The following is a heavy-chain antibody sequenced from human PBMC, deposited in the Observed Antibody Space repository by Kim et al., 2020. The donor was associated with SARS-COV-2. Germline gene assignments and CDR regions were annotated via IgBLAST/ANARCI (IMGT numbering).Heavy chain of an antibody. D-gene: IGHD6-6*01. V-gene: IGHV5-51*01. CDR3: ARRSSAWQPSDY. J-gene: IGHJ4*02. Sequence: RSSPSFQGQVTISADKSISTAYLQWSSLKASDTAMYYCARRSSAWQPSDYWGQGTLVTVSS.